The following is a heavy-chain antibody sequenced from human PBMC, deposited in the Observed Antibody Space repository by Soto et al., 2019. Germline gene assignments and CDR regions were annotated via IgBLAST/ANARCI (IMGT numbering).Heavy chain of an antibody. V-gene: IGHV4-39*01. CDR1: GTSISSSGCY. D-gene: IGHD2-15*01. J-gene: IGHJ3*02. CDR2: IYYGGST. CDR3: ASIICSGGSCYSLGADGFDI. Sequence: SGTLSLTCTMPGTSISSSGCYWNWIREPPGNGLEWIGSIYYGGSTSYNPSLKSRVTISVDTSKNQFSLKLSSVTAADTAVYFCASIICSGGSCYSLGADGFDIWGQGTMVT.